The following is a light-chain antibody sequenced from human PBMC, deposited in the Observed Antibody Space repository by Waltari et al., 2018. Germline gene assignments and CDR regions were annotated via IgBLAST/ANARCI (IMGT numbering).Light chain of an antibody. J-gene: IGKJ1*01. Sequence: EIVLTQSPDTVSLSPGERATVSSRASQSVSSNFLAWYQHKPGQAPRLLMYDASTRLTGVPDRFSGSGSGTDFTLTISRLEPEDFAVYYCQEYGSSPSWTFGQGTKVELK. CDR2: DAS. CDR1: QSVSSNF. CDR3: QEYGSSPSWT. V-gene: IGKV3-20*01.